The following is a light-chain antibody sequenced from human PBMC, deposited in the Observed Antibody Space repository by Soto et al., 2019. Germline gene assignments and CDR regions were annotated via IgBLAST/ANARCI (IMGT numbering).Light chain of an antibody. CDR3: QQYGSAPWT. CDR1: QRGFSNY. Sequence: EIVLTQSPGTLSLSPGDSVTISCRASQRGFSNYLAWYQQKPGLAPRLLIYGASNRATGIADRFRGSGSGTDFTLTISRLEPEDLAVYSCQQYGSAPWTFGQGTKVEIK. J-gene: IGKJ1*01. CDR2: GAS. V-gene: IGKV3-20*01.